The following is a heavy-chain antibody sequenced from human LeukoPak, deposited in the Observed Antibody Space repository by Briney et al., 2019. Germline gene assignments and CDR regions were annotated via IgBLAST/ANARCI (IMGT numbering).Heavy chain of an antibody. CDR2: IKQDGSEK. CDR1: GFTFSSYW. D-gene: IGHD1-26*01. CDR3: ARDRLYVSSSRGFDY. Sequence: PGGSLRLSCAASGFTFSSYWMSWVRQAPGKGLEWVANIKQDGSEKYYVDSVKGRFTISRDNAKNSLYLQMNSLRAEDTAVYYCARDRLYVSSSRGFDYWGQGTLVTVSS. J-gene: IGHJ4*02. V-gene: IGHV3-7*01.